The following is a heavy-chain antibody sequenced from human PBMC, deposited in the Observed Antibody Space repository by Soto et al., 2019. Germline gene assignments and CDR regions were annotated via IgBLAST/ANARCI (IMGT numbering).Heavy chain of an antibody. CDR1: GFTFSSYC. CDR2: INSDGSST. CDR3: ANTQEYGDYAFDY. J-gene: IGHJ4*02. V-gene: IGHV3-74*01. D-gene: IGHD4-17*01. Sequence: EVQLVESGGGLVQPGGSLRLSCAASGFTFSSYCMHWVRQAPGKGLVWVSRINSDGSSTSYADSVKGRFTISRDNAKNTLYLQMNSLRAEDTAVYYCANTQEYGDYAFDYWGQGTLVTVSS.